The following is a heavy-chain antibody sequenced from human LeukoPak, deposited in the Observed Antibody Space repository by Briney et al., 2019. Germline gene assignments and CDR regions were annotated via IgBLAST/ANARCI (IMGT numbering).Heavy chain of an antibody. D-gene: IGHD6-13*01. V-gene: IGHV4-59*08. Sequence: SETLSLTCTVSGGSISSYYWRWIRRPPGKGLEWIGYIYYSGSTNYNPSLKSRVTISVDTSKNQFSLKLSSVTAADTAVYYCATMSSSWYPYYFDYWGQGTLVTVSS. CDR2: IYYSGST. CDR1: GGSISSYY. CDR3: ATMSSSWYPYYFDY. J-gene: IGHJ4*02.